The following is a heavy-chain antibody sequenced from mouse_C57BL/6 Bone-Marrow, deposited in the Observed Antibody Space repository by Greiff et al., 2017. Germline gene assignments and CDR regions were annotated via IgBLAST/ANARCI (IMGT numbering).Heavy chain of an antibody. J-gene: IGHJ3*01. Sequence: DVHLVESGGDLVKPGGSLKLSCAASGFTFSSYGMSWVRQTPDKRLEWVATISSGGSYTYYPDSVKGRFTISRDNAKNTLYLQLSSLKSEDTAMYYCERRRGLAYGGQGTVVTVSA. V-gene: IGHV5-6*01. CDR2: ISSGGSYT. CDR3: ERRRGLAY. CDR1: GFTFSSYG.